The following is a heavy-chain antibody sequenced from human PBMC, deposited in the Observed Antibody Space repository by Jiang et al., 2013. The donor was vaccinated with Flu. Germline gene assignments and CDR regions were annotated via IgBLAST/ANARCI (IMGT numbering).Heavy chain of an antibody. D-gene: IGHD4-17*01. V-gene: IGHV4-38-2*01. Sequence: AVSGYSISSGYVLGLDPAAPTGRGWSGLGVSIIVGAPTTTRPSKSRVTISVDTSKNQFSLKLSSVTAADTAVYYCARQVGVTTVTWMDYWGQGTLVTVSS. J-gene: IGHJ4*02. CDR1: GYSISSGYV. CDR3: ARQVGVTTVTWMDY. CDR2: SIIVGAP.